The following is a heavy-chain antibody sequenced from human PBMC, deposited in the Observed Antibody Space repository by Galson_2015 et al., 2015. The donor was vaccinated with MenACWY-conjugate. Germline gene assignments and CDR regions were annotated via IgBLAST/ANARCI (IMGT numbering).Heavy chain of an antibody. V-gene: IGHV3-33*08. CDR1: GFNLNFYA. CDR2: IWYDGSKT. J-gene: IGHJ4*02. Sequence: SLRLSCAASGFNLNFYALNWVRQAPAKGLEWMAVIWYDGSKTYYADSVKGRFTISRDNSKNTAYLQMNSLRAEDTAMYYCFAINSGIDYWGQGTLVTVSS. D-gene: IGHD1-26*01. CDR3: FAINSGIDY.